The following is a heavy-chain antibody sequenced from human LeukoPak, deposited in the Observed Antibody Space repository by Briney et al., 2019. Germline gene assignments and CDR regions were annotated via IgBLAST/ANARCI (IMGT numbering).Heavy chain of an antibody. CDR3: AKRRVGPTIFGGPLEY. CDR2: ISGSGGST. Sequence: GGSLRLSCAVSGFTFSNYVMSWVRQAPGKGLEWLSAISGSGGSTYYADSVKGRFTISRDNSKNTLYLQMNSLRAEDTAVYYCAKRRVGPTIFGGPLEYWGQGTLVTVSS. V-gene: IGHV3-23*01. D-gene: IGHD3-3*01. J-gene: IGHJ4*02. CDR1: GFTFSNYV.